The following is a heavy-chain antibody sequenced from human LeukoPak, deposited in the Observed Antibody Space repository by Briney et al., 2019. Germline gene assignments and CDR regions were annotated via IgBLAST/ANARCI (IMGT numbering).Heavy chain of an antibody. D-gene: IGHD3-9*01. V-gene: IGHV3-7*01. CDR1: GFTFSSYW. CDR3: ARGSRYFDWLLPDGFDY. Sequence: AGGSLRLSCAASGFTFSSYWMSWVRQAPRKGLEWVANIKQDGSEKYYVDSVKGRFTISRDNAKNSLYLQMNSLRAEDTAVYYCARGSRYFDWLLPDGFDYWGQGTLVTVSS. CDR2: IKQDGSEK. J-gene: IGHJ4*02.